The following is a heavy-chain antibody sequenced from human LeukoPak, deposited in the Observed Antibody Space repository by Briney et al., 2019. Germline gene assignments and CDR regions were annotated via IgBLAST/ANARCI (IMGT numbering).Heavy chain of an antibody. Sequence: GGSLRLSCAASGFTFSNYWMHWVRQVPGEGLVWVSRINSDGSTTTYADSVKGRFTISRDNAKSTLYLQMNSLRADDTAVYYRARGGVDYWGQGTLVTVSS. V-gene: IGHV3-74*01. CDR2: INSDGSTT. CDR3: ARGGVDY. CDR1: GFTFSNYW. J-gene: IGHJ4*02.